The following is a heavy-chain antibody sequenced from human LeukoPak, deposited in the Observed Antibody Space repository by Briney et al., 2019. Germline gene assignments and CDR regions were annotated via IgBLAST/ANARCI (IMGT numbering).Heavy chain of an antibody. Sequence: PGGSLRLSCAASAFTYSSYGMSWVRQAPGKGLEWVSAISGSGGSTYYADSVKGRFTISRDNSKNTLYLQMNSLRAEDTAVYYCAKSLAVASSHWGQGTLVTVSS. J-gene: IGHJ4*02. D-gene: IGHD6-19*01. CDR3: AKSLAVASSH. CDR2: ISGSGGST. V-gene: IGHV3-23*01. CDR1: AFTYSSYG.